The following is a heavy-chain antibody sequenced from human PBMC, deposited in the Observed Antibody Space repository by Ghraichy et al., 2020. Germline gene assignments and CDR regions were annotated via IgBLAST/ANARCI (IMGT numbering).Heavy chain of an antibody. D-gene: IGHD3-16*01. CDR1: GYTFRDYH. CDR3: VRWNFHDDGDYDWGFDY. J-gene: IGHJ4*02. V-gene: IGHV3-11*01. CDR2: IRAGGYEM. Sequence: GGSLRLSCAVAGYTFRDYHMNWIRQAPGKGLEWVAYIRAGGYEMNYADSVKGRFTVSRDNAKNSLFLQMNSLRAEDTATYYCVRWNFHDDGDYDWGFDYWGQGTLVTVSS.